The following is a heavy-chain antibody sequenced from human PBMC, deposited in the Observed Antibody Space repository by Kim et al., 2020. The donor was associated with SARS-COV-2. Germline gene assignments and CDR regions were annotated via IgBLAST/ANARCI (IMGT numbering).Heavy chain of an antibody. J-gene: IGHJ6*02. D-gene: IGHD3-10*01. Sequence: GGSLRLSCAASGFTFSSYGMHWVRQAPGKGLEWVAVIWYDGSNKYYADSVKGRFTISRDNSKNTLYLQMNSLRAEDTAVYYCAREVLGFTMVRGGIIPSHYYYYGMDGWGQGTTVTVSS. CDR3: AREVLGFTMVRGGIIPSHYYYYGMDG. CDR1: GFTFSSYG. V-gene: IGHV3-33*01. CDR2: IWYDGSNK.